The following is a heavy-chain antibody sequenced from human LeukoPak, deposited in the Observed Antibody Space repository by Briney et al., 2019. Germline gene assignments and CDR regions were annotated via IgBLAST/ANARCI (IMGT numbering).Heavy chain of an antibody. V-gene: IGHV3-21*01. CDR2: ISSSSSYI. J-gene: IGHJ4*02. CDR1: GFTFSSYS. Sequence: PGGSLRLSCAASGFTFSSYSMNWVRQAPGKGLEWVSSISSSSSYIYYADSVKGRFTISRDNAKNSLYLQMNSLRAEDTAVYYCARTIAVAGGDYFDYWGQGTLVTVSS. D-gene: IGHD6-19*01. CDR3: ARTIAVAGGDYFDY.